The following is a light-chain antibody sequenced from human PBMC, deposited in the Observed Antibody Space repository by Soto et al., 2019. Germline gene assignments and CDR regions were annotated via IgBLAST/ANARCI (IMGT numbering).Light chain of an antibody. CDR1: SSNIGSHT. V-gene: IGLV1-44*01. CDR2: NDN. Sequence: QSVLTQPPSASGTPGQRVTISCSGSSSNIGSHTVNWYQQLPGTAPKVVIYNDNQRPSGVPDRFSGSKSGTSASLAISGPQSEDEADYYCQSYDNNIVVFGGGTKLTVL. J-gene: IGLJ2*01. CDR3: QSYDNNIVV.